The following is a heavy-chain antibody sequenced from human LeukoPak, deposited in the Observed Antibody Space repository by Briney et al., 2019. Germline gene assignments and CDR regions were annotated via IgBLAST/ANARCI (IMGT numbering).Heavy chain of an antibody. CDR1: GPTFKIYS. J-gene: IGHJ4*02. CDR2: IGGRGDSI. V-gene: IGHV3-23*01. D-gene: IGHD3-22*01. Sequence: PGGSLRLSCAASGPTFKIYSMHWVRQSPGKGLVWVAVIGGRGDSIFYADSVKGRFTISRDNSKNTVDLQMSSLRAEDTAIYYCAKDYYETSGYFDSWGQGSLVSVSS. CDR3: AKDYYETSGYFDS.